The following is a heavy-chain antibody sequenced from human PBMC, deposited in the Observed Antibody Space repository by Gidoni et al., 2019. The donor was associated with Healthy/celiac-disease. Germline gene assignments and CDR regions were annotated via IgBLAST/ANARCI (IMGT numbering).Heavy chain of an antibody. D-gene: IGHD6-13*01. J-gene: IGHJ5*02. CDR1: GFTSSSYS. Sequence: EVQLLEAAGGLVQPGGSLRLSCAASGFTSSSYSMNMVRQAPGQGLEWVSYISSSSSTIYYADSVKGRFTISRDNAKNSLYLQMNSLRAEATAVYYCAREYSYGSSWNNWFDPWGQGTLVTVSS. CDR2: ISSSSSTI. CDR3: AREYSYGSSWNNWFDP. V-gene: IGHV3-48*01.